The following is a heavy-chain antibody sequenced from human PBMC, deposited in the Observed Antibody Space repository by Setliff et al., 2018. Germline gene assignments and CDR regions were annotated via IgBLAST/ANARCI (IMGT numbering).Heavy chain of an antibody. J-gene: IGHJ6*02. D-gene: IGHD5-18*01. Sequence: SETLSLTCTVSGGSISPYFWSWIRQPPGKGLEWIGYLYHNGNTTFNPSLKSRVNMFVDTSKNQFVLNLNAVTAADTAVYYSARDRTAYSYGLDVSGQGATVTVSS. CDR2: LYHNGNT. CDR1: GGSISPYF. CDR3: ARDRTAYSYGLDV. V-gene: IGHV4-59*01.